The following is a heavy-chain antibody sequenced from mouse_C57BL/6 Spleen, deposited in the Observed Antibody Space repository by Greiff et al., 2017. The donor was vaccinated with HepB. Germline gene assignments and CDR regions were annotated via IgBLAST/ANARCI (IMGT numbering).Heavy chain of an antibody. CDR2: IRLKSDNYAT. CDR3: LTGLFDY. J-gene: IGHJ2*01. Sequence: EVQLQESGGGLVQPGGSMKLSCVASGFTFSNYWMNWVRQSPEKGLEWVAQIRLKSDNYATHYAESVKGRFTISRDDSKSSVYLQMNNLRAEDTGIYYCLTGLFDYWGQGTTLTVSS. D-gene: IGHD4-1*01. V-gene: IGHV6-3*01. CDR1: GFTFSNYW.